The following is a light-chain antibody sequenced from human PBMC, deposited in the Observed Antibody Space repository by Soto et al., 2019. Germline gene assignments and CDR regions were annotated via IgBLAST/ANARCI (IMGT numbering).Light chain of an antibody. V-gene: IGKV3-20*01. CDR1: KSISSSY. Sequence: EIVLTQSPGTLSLSPGERATLSCRASKSISSSYLAWSQQKPGQAPGLLSDAASSRATGIPDRFSGSGSGTEFTLNISRLEPEDFAVYYCQQYGSSAYTFGQGTQLEIQ. CDR3: QQYGSSAYT. J-gene: IGKJ2*01. CDR2: AAS.